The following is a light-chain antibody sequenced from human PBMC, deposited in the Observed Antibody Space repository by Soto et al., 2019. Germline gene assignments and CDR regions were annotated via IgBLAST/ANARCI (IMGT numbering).Light chain of an antibody. Sequence: LTQPRSVSGSPGQSVTISCTGTSSDVGGYNYVSWYQQHPGKAPKLMIYDVSKRPSGVPDRFSGSKSGNTASLTISGLQAEDEADYYCCSYAGSYTGVFGGGTKLTVL. J-gene: IGLJ3*02. CDR3: CSYAGSYTGV. CDR2: DVS. V-gene: IGLV2-11*01. CDR1: SSDVGGYNY.